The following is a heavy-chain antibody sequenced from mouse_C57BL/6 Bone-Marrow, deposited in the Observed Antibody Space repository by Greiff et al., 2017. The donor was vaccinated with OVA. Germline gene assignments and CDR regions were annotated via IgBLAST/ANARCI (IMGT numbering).Heavy chain of an antibody. Sequence: VQLQQSGTVLARPGASVKMSCKTSGYTFTSYWMHWVKQRPGQGLEWIGAIYPGNSDTSYNQKFKGKAKLTAVTSASTAYMELSSLTNEDSAVYYCTRGVTTVVAHVDYWGQGTTLTVSS. J-gene: IGHJ2*01. D-gene: IGHD1-1*01. V-gene: IGHV1-5*01. CDR1: GYTFTSYW. CDR2: IYPGNSDT. CDR3: TRGVTTVVAHVDY.